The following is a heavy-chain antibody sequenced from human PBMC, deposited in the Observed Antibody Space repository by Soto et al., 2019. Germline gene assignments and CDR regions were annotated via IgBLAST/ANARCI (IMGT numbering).Heavy chain of an antibody. D-gene: IGHD2-8*02. J-gene: IGHJ4*02. CDR2: INHSGST. Sequence: SETLSLTCAVYGGSFSGYYWSWIRQPPGTGLEWIGEINHSGSTNYNPSLKSRVTISVDTSKNQFSLKLTSVTAADTAVYYCARDKITGLFDYWGQGILVTVSS. V-gene: IGHV4-34*01. CDR1: GGSFSGYY. CDR3: ARDKITGLFDY.